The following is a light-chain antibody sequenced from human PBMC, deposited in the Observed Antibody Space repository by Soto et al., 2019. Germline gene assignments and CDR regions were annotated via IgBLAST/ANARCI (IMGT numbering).Light chain of an antibody. CDR2: GAS. CDR3: KQYNQWPPCT. CDR1: QSVSSSY. Sequence: EIVLTQSPGTLSLSPGERATLSRRAIQSVSSSYLAWYQQKPGQAPRLLIYGASSRATGIPARFSGRGSGTEFTLTITSLQSEDFAVYYCKQYNQWPPCTFGPGTKVDIK. V-gene: IGKV3D-15*01. J-gene: IGKJ3*01.